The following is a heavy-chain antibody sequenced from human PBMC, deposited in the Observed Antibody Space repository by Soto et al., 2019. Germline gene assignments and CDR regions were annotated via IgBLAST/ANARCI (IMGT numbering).Heavy chain of an antibody. CDR3: AKAGRHHCNFDYYSYRMDV. J-gene: IGHJ6*02. D-gene: IGHD1-1*01. V-gene: IGHV3-23*01. CDR1: GFTFSSYA. CDR2: ISGSGGST. Sequence: GGSLRLSCAASGFTFSSYAMSWVRQAPGKGLEWVSAISGSGGSTYYADSVKGRFTISRDNSKNTLYLQMNSLRAEDTAVYYCAKAGRHHCNFDYYSYRMDVWGQGTTVTVSS.